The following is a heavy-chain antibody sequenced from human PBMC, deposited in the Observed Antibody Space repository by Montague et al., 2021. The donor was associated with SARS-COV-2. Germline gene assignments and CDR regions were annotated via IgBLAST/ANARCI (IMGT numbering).Heavy chain of an antibody. CDR2: IFYTGSK. V-gene: IGHV4-59*01. J-gene: IGHJ4*02. CDR3: ARAQNICFIANCVNYFDL. Sequence: SETLSLTCSFSGGSTSTYYCTWIRQSPGKGLQWIGYIFYTGSKKFNPSLKTRVSMSLDASKNPFSLRLSAVTAPATARYYCARAQNICFIANCVNYFDLWGLGALVTVSS. CDR1: GGSTSTYY. D-gene: IGHD2-21*01.